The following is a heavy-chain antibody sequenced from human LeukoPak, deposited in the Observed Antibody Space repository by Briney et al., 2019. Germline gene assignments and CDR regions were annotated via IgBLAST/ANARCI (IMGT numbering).Heavy chain of an antibody. J-gene: IGHJ2*01. CDR1: GFTVSNNY. CDR3: ARVSRFHWYFDL. Sequence: AGGSLRLSCAASGFTVSNNYMTWVRQAPGKGLEWVSLIYSAGSTYYADSVKGRFTISRDNARNSLYLQMNSLRAEDTAVYYCARVSRFHWYFDLWGRGTLVTVSS. CDR2: IYSAGST. D-gene: IGHD3-16*01. V-gene: IGHV3-66*01.